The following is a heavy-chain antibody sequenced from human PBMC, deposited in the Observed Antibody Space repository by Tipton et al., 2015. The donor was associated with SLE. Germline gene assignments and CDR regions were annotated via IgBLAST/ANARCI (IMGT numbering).Heavy chain of an antibody. CDR2: IYYSGST. CDR3: ARASGGLLPFDY. Sequence: TLSLTCTVSGGSISSYYWSWIRQPPGKGLEWIGYIYYSGSTNYNPSLKSRVTIPVDTSKNQFSLKLSSVTAADTAVYYCARASGGLLPFDYWGQGTLVTVSS. J-gene: IGHJ4*02. D-gene: IGHD3-22*01. V-gene: IGHV4-59*01. CDR1: GGSISSYY.